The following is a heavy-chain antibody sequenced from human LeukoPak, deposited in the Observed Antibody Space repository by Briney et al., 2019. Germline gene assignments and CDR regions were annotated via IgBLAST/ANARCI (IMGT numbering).Heavy chain of an antibody. CDR1: GGSISSYY. CDR2: IYHSGST. D-gene: IGHD2-2*01. CDR3: ASGYCSSTSCSAGMDV. V-gene: IGHV4-59*08. J-gene: IGHJ6*04. Sequence: SETLSLTCTVSGGSISSYYWSWIRQPPGKGLEWIGSIYHSGSTYYNPSLKSRVTISVDTSKNQFSLKLSSVTAADTAVYYCASGYCSSTSCSAGMDVWGKGTTVTVSS.